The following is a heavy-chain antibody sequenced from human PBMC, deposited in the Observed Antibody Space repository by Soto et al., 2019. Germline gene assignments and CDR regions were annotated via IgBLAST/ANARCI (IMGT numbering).Heavy chain of an antibody. Sequence: GGSLRLSCAASGFTFSSYAMHWVRQAPGKGLEWVAVISYDGSNKYYADSVKGRFTISRDNSKNTLYLQMNSLRAEDTAVYYCASGYSGYQLYWGQGTLVTAPQ. CDR2: ISYDGSNK. V-gene: IGHV3-30-3*01. D-gene: IGHD5-12*01. J-gene: IGHJ4*02. CDR3: ASGYSGYQLY. CDR1: GFTFSSYA.